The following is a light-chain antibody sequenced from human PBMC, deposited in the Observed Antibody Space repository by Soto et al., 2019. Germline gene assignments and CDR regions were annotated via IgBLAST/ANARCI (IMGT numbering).Light chain of an antibody. CDR1: QSVSRN. J-gene: IGKJ4*01. V-gene: IGKV3D-15*01. Sequence: EIGMTQSPPTLSVSPGERATLSCRASQSVSRNLAWYQQKPGQAPRLLIYGASTRATGIPARFSCSGSGTEFTLTISSLQSEDFAVYYCQPYNNWPLLTFGGGTKVDIK. CDR2: GAS. CDR3: QPYNNWPLLT.